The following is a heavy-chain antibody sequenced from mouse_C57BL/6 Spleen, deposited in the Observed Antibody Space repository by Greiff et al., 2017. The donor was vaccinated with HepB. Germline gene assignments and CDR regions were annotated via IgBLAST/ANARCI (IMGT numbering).Heavy chain of an antibody. CDR2: IYPGDGDT. Sequence: VQLQQSGPELVKPGASVKISCKASGYAFSSSWMNWVKQRPGKGLEWIGRIYPGDGDTNYTGKFKGKATLTADKSASTAYMQLSSLTSEDSAVYFCADLLWLRQGPRFAYWGQGTLVTVSA. J-gene: IGHJ3*01. CDR3: ADLLWLRQGPRFAY. D-gene: IGHD2-2*01. CDR1: GYAFSSSW. V-gene: IGHV1-82*01.